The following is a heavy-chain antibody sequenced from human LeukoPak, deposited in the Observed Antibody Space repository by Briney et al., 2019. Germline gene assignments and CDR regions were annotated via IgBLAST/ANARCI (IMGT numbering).Heavy chain of an antibody. CDR1: GYSFTNYW. V-gene: IGHV5-51*01. J-gene: IGHJ4*02. CDR2: IYPGDSDT. CDR3: ARLGYYDSSGSDTAYFDY. Sequence: GESLKISCKGSGYSFTNYWIGWVRQMPGKGLEWMGIIYPGDSDTRYSPSFQGHVTISADKSISTAYLQWSSLKASDTAMYYCARLGYYDSSGSDTAYFDYWGQGTLVTVSS. D-gene: IGHD3-22*01.